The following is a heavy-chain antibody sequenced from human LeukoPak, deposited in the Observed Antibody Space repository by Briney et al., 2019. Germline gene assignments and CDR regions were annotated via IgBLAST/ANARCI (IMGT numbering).Heavy chain of an antibody. D-gene: IGHD6-6*01. V-gene: IGHV4-59*01. CDR2: IYYSGNT. J-gene: IGHJ5*02. CDR3: ARASSGWSFDP. CDR1: GASISSYY. Sequence: PSETLSLTRTVSGASISSYYWSWIRQPPGKGLGWIGYIYYSGNTNYNPSLKSRVTISVDTSKNQFSLKLTSVTAADTAVYYCARASSGWSFDPWGQGTLVTVSS.